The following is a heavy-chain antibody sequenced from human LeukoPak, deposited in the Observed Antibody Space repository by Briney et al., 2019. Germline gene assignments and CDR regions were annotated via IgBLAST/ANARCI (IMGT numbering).Heavy chain of an antibody. Sequence: PGGSLRLSCAASGFTFSSYEMNWVRQAPGKGLEWVSYISSSGSTIYYADSVKGRFTISRDNATNSLYLQMNSLRAEDTAVYYCARYDYDILTGEPDGMDVWGQGTTVTVSS. D-gene: IGHD3-9*01. CDR2: ISSSGSTI. CDR1: GFTFSSYE. J-gene: IGHJ6*02. CDR3: ARYDYDILTGEPDGMDV. V-gene: IGHV3-48*03.